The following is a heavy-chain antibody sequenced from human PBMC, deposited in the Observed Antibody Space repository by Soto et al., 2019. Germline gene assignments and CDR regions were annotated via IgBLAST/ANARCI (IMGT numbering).Heavy chain of an antibody. V-gene: IGHV4-59*01. D-gene: IGHD3-10*01. CDR2: IYYSGST. CDR3: ARALFYYGSGSYKDYYGMDV. J-gene: IGHJ6*02. Sequence: SETLSLTCTVSGGSISSYYWSWIRQPPGKGLEWIGYIYYSGSTNYNPSLKSRVTISVDTSKNQFSLKLSSVTAADTAVYYCARALFYYGSGSYKDYYGMDVWGQGTTVTVSS. CDR1: GGSISSYY.